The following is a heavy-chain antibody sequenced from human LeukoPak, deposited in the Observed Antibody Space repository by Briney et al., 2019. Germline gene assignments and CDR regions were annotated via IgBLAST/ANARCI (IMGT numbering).Heavy chain of an antibody. V-gene: IGHV3-9*01. CDR3: AKDMHYYDSSGYLFDY. CDR1: GFTFDDYA. D-gene: IGHD3-22*01. Sequence: PGGSLRLSCAASGFTFDDYAMNWVRQAPGKGLEWVSGISWNSGSIGYADSVKGRFTISRDNAKNSLYLQMNSLRAEDTALYYCAKDMHYYDSSGYLFDYWGQGTLVTVSS. J-gene: IGHJ4*02. CDR2: ISWNSGSI.